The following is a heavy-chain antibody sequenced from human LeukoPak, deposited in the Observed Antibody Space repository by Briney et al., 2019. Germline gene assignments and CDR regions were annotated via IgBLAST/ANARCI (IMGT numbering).Heavy chain of an antibody. CDR2: VYYSGSA. CDR1: GFTFNNYA. Sequence: GSLRLSRAASGFTFNNYAMSWVRQPPGKELEWIGNVYYSGSANYNPSLKSRVIISVDTSKNQFSLKLSPVIAADTAVYYCARVGVDYSGNIIKYFYDYWGPGTLVTVSS. D-gene: IGHD4-23*01. V-gene: IGHV4-59*01. CDR3: ARVGVDYSGNIIKYFYDY. J-gene: IGHJ4*02.